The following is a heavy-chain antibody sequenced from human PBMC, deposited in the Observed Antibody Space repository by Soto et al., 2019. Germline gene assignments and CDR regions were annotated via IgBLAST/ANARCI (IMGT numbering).Heavy chain of an antibody. J-gene: IGHJ4*02. CDR3: AKALWAPREYYFDY. Sequence: PGGSLRLSCAASGFTFSSYGMHWVRQAPGKGLEWVAVIWYDGSNKYYADSVKGRFTISRDNSKNTLYLQMNSLRAEDTAVYYCAKALWAPREYYFDYWGQGNPVTVSS. D-gene: IGHD3-10*01. V-gene: IGHV3-30*02. CDR1: GFTFSSYG. CDR2: IWYDGSNK.